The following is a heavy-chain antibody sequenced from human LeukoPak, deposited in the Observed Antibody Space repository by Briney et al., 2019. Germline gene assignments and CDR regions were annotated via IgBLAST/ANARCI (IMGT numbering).Heavy chain of an antibody. Sequence: PSETLSLTCAVSGYSISSGYYWGWIRQPPGKGLEWIGSIYHSGSTYYNPSLKSRVTISVDTSKNQFSLKLSSVTAADTAVYYCARHRKYWSGYHACFDYWGQGTLVTVSS. CDR2: IYHSGST. V-gene: IGHV4-38-2*01. J-gene: IGHJ4*02. D-gene: IGHD3-3*01. CDR1: GYSISSGYY. CDR3: ARHRKYWSGYHACFDY.